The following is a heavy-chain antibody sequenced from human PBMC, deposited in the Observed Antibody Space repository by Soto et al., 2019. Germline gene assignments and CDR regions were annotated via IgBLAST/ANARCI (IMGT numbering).Heavy chain of an antibody. D-gene: IGHD2-8*01. CDR1: GYTFTSYY. Sequence: QVQLVQSGAEVKKPGASVKISCKASGYTFTSYYMHWVRQAPGQGLEWMGIINPSCGSTNYAQKLQSRVAMTRDKSTSTVYMELNSLRSEDTAVYYCARPPYPGCINAVCYPLDYWGQGTLVTVSS. V-gene: IGHV1-46*01. J-gene: IGHJ4*02. CDR3: ARPPYPGCINAVCYPLDY. CDR2: INPSCGST.